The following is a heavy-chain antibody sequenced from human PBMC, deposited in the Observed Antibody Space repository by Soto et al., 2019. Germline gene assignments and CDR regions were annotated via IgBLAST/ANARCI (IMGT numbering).Heavy chain of an antibody. D-gene: IGHD2-2*01. J-gene: IGHJ6*02. CDR1: GFTFSSYS. V-gene: IGHV3-21*01. CDR2: ISSSSSYI. CDR3: AREYCSSTSCRGGMDV. Sequence: LRLSCAASGFTFSSYSMNWVRQAPGKGLEWVSSISSSSSYIYYADSVKGRFTISRDNAKNSLYLQMNSLRAEDTAVYYCAREYCSSTSCRGGMDVWGQGTTVTVSS.